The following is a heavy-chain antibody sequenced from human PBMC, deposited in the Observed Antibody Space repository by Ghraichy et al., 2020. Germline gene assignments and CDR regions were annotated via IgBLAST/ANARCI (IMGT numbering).Heavy chain of an antibody. CDR2: MNPNSGNT. CDR3: ARGSTMVRGVSPTGYYGMDV. D-gene: IGHD3-10*01. J-gene: IGHJ6*02. CDR1: GYTFTSYD. Sequence: ASVKVSCKASGYTFTSYDINWVRQATGQGLEWMGWMNPNSGNTVYAQNFQGRVTMTRSTSISTAYMELSSLRSDDTAVYYCARGSTMVRGVSPTGYYGMDVWGQGTTVTVSS. V-gene: IGHV1-8*01.